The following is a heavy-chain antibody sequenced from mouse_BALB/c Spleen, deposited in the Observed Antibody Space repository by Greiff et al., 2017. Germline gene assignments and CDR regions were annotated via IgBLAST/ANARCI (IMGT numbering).Heavy chain of an antibody. J-gene: IGHJ4*01. CDR3: ARGYYAMDY. CDR2: IYPGDGDT. CDR1: GYTFTSYW. V-gene: IGHV1-87*01. Sequence: SGAELARPGASVKLSCKASGYTFTSYWMQWVKQRPGQGLEWIGAIYPGDGDTRYTQKFKGKATLTADKSSSTAYMQLSSLASEDSAVYYCARGYYAMDYWGQGTSVTVSS.